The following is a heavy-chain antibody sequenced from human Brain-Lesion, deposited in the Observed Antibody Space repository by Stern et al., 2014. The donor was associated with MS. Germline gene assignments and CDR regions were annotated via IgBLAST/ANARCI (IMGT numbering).Heavy chain of an antibody. V-gene: IGHV3-48*03. CDR3: ARGKTGDGDALDS. D-gene: IGHD3-16*01. J-gene: IGHJ4*02. CDR2: IDGTSSAT. Sequence: EVQLEESGGDLVQPGGSLRLSCTASGFTFSTYEMNWVRQAPGKGLEWLSYIDGTSSATLYADSVRGRFTISRDNAKNSLYLQMNSLRAEDTAVFYCARGKTGDGDALDSWGQGTLVTVSS. CDR1: GFTFSTYE.